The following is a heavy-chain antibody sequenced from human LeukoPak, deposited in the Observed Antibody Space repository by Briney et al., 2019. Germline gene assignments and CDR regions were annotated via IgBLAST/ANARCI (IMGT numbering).Heavy chain of an antibody. CDR1: GFTFSSYS. Sequence: GGCLRLSCAASGFTFSSYSMNWVRQAPGKGLEWVSSISSSSSYIYYADSVKGRFTISRDNAKNSLYLQMNSLRAEDTAVYYCARDPSNYDFWSGYRGPIDYWGQGTLVTVSS. V-gene: IGHV3-21*01. CDR2: ISSSSSYI. J-gene: IGHJ4*02. CDR3: ARDPSNYDFWSGYRGPIDY. D-gene: IGHD3-3*01.